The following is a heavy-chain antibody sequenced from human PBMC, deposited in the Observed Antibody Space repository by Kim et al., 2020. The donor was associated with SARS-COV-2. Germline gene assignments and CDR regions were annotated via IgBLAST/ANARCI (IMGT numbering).Heavy chain of an antibody. J-gene: IGHJ4*02. CDR1: GGILNNYA. Sequence: SVKVSCKASGGILNNYALSWVRQAPGQGLEWMGRIIPTIDLTHYAQTFQGRLMITADKSTSTAYMELSRLRSDDTAVYYCAKLAGTADASTGYLAYWVQ. V-gene: IGHV1-69*04. CDR2: IIPTIDLT. D-gene: IGHD2-2*01. CDR3: AKLAGTADASTGYLAY.